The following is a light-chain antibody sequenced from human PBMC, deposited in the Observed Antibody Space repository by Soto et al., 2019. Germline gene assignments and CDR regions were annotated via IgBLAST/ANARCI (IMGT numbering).Light chain of an antibody. V-gene: IGLV2-14*01. CDR1: SSDVGTYNY. CDR2: EVN. CDR3: CSYTSGSTYV. Sequence: QYALTQPASVSGSPGQSITISCTGTSSDVGTYNYVSWYQQHPGKAPKLMIYEVNNRPSGVSNRFSGSKSGNTASLTISGLQAEDEADYYCCSYTSGSTYVFGTGTKLTVL. J-gene: IGLJ1*01.